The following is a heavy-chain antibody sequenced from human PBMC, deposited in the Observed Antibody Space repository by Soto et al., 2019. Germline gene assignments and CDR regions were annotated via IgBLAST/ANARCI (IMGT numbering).Heavy chain of an antibody. CDR2: INSDGSST. CDR3: AAETKSYFYGMDV. CDR1: GVTFSSYW. J-gene: IGHJ6*02. V-gene: IGHV3-74*01. Sequence: GGCMKLSSASSGVTFSSYWMHVVLKAPGKGLVWVSRINSDGSSTSYADSVKGRFTISRDNSKNTLDLQMTSLREADTAVYYCAAETKSYFYGMDVWGQGTTVTVSS.